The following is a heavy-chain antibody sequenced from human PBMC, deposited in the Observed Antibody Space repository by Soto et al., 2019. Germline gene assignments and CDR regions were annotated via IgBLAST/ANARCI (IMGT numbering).Heavy chain of an antibody. J-gene: IGHJ6*02. CDR2: MNPNSGNT. CDR1: GYTFTSYD. V-gene: IGHV1-8*01. D-gene: IGHD6-19*01. CDR3: ARGYSSGWYKMKYYYYYGMDV. Sequence: AASVKVSCKASGYTFTSYDINWVRQATGQGLEWMGWMNPNSGNTGYAQKFQGRVTMTRNTSISTAYMELSSLRSEDTAVYYCARGYSSGWYKMKYYYYYGMDVWGQGTTVTVSS.